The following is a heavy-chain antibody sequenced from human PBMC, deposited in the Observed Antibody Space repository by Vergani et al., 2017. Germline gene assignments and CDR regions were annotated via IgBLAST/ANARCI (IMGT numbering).Heavy chain of an antibody. CDR3: AHLRKNMITFGGVIVFDI. V-gene: IGHV2-5*01. CDR2: IYWNDDK. D-gene: IGHD3-16*02. Sequence: QESGPGLVKPSETLSLTCTFSGFSLSTSGVGVGWIRQPPGKALEWLALIYWNDDKRYSPSLKSRLTITKDTSKNQVVLTMTNMDPVDTATYYCAHLRKNMITFGGVIVFDIWGQGTMVTVSS. J-gene: IGHJ3*02. CDR1: GFSLSTSGVG.